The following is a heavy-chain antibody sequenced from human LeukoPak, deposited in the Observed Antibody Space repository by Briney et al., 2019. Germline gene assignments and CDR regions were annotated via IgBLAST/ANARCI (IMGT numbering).Heavy chain of an antibody. D-gene: IGHD3-22*01. CDR3: ARDVYYYDSSHSRAFDI. CDR2: IFHTGTT. V-gene: IGHV4-4*02. Sequence: SETLSLTCAVSGGSISSSNWWSWVRQPPGKGLEWIGRIFHTGTTDYKTSLKGRVTISVDTSKNHFSLKLSSVTAADTAVYYCARDVYYYDSSHSRAFDIWGQGTMVTVSS. CDR1: GGSISSSNW. J-gene: IGHJ3*02.